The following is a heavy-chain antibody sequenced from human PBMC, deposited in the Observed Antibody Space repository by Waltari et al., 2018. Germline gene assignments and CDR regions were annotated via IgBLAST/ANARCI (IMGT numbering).Heavy chain of an antibody. CDR2: TYYSGTT. J-gene: IGHJ5*02. CDR1: GDSISNFNYY. CDR3: AKLPSPFYLNAWFDP. Sequence: QVQLQESGPGLVKPSETLSLTCSVSGDSISNFNYYWGWIRQPSGKGLEWIGTTYYSGTTYYNPSLKSRVTISVDTSNNQFSLKLTSVTAADTAVYYCAKLPSPFYLNAWFDPWGQGALVTVSS. V-gene: IGHV4-39*07. D-gene: IGHD3-3*02.